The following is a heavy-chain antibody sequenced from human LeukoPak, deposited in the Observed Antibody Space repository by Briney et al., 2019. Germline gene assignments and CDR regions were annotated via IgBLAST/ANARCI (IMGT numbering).Heavy chain of an antibody. V-gene: IGHV3-9*01. J-gene: IGHJ4*02. CDR3: AGPYYDILTGYYILDY. CDR1: GFTFDDYA. CDR2: ISWNSGSI. Sequence: GGSLRLSCAASGFTFDDYAMHWVRQAPGKGLEWVSGISWNSGSIGYADSVKGRFTISRDNSKNTLYLQMNSLRAEDTAVYYCAGPYYDILTGYYILDYWGQGTLVTVSS. D-gene: IGHD3-9*01.